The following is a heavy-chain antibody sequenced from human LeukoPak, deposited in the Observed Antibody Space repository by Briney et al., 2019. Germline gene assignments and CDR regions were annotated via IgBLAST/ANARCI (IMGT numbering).Heavy chain of an antibody. Sequence: ASVKVSCKASGYTFTGYYMHWVRQAPGQGLEWMGWINPNSGGTNYAQKFQGRVTMTRDTSISTAYMELSRLRSDDTAVYYCARPYVWGSYRFGYWGQGTLVTVSS. V-gene: IGHV1-2*02. CDR1: GYTFTGYY. J-gene: IGHJ4*02. D-gene: IGHD3-16*02. CDR3: ARPYVWGSYRFGY. CDR2: INPNSGGT.